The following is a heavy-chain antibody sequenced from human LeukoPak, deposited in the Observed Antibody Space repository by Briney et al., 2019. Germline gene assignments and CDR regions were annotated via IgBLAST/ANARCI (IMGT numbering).Heavy chain of an antibody. CDR2: INPNSGGT. Sequence: GASVKVSCKASGYTFTGYYMHWVRQAPGQGLEWMGWINPNSGGTNYAQKFQGRVTMTRDTSISTVYMELSRLRSDDTAVYYCARDRQPLAAAGIEYYFDYWGQGTLVTVSS. CDR1: GYTFTGYY. V-gene: IGHV1-2*02. D-gene: IGHD6-13*01. CDR3: ARDRQPLAAAGIEYYFDY. J-gene: IGHJ4*02.